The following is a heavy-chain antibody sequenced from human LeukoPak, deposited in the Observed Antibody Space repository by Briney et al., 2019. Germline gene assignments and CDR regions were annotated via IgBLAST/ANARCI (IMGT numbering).Heavy chain of an antibody. V-gene: IGHV4-39*01. J-gene: IGHJ4*02. CDR3: ARHPSGYYEN. CDR2: VYYSGSI. Sequence: PSETLSLTCTVSGGSISSGDYYWAWIRQPPGKGLEWVASVYYSGSIYYSPSLKSRVTISRDTTKNQFSLRLSSVTAADTAIYFCARHPSGYYENWGQGTLVTVSS. D-gene: IGHD5-12*01. CDR1: GGSISSGDYY.